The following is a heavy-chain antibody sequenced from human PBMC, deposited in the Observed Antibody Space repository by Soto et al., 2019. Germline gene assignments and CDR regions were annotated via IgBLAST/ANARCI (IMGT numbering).Heavy chain of an antibody. J-gene: IGHJ4*02. D-gene: IGHD1-20*01. CDR2: VYCTDAQ. V-gene: IGHV2-5*01. CDR1: GFSLSTSQVG. Sequence: QITLKEPGPTLVKPTQTLTLTCTFSGFSLSTSQVGVGWIRQPPGKALECLAHVYCTDAQYYSLSLKIRFTIATDSSKNQVVLTRTNMDPVDTATYFWAHIKTRVYAFDYWGPGALVTVSS. CDR3: AHIKTRVYAFDY.